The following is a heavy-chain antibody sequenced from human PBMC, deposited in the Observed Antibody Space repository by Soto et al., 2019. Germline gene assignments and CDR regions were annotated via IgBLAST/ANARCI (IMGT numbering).Heavy chain of an antibody. CDR1: GNSISTYY. CDR2: FFNGGNT. CDR3: ARRARSYYGMDV. V-gene: IGHV4-59*01. J-gene: IGHJ6*02. Sequence: PSETLSLTCTVSGNSISTYYWSWIRQPPGKGLEWIGYFFNGGNTNYNPSLKSRVTISVDTSKNQFSLKLSSVTAADTAVYYCARRARSYYGMDVWGQGTTVTVSS.